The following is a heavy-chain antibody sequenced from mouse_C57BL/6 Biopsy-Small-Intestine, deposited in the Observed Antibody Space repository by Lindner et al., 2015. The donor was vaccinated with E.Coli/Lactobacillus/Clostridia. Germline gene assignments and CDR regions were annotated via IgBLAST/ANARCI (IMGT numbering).Heavy chain of an antibody. CDR3: AREEDYRNYFDY. J-gene: IGHJ2*01. D-gene: IGHD2-4*01. CDR1: GYPFTNYI. CDR2: ISALNGNT. Sequence: SVKVSCKASGYPFTNYIINWVRQAPGQGLEWMGWISALNGNTNYAQKLQGRVTMTTDTSTSTVYMEVRSLRSDDTAVYYCAREEDYRNYFDYWGQGTLVTVSS. V-gene: IGHV1-79*01.